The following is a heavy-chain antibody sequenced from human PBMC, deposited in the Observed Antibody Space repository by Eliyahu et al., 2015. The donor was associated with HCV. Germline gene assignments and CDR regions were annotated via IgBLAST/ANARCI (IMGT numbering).Heavy chain of an antibody. V-gene: IGHV1-18*01. Sequence: QVQLVQXGVEVKKPGASVKVSCKASGYTFSSYGVSWVRQAPGQGLEWMGWINPNNGNTNYAQKLQGRVTMTTDTSTSTVYMELRSLRSDDTAVYYCARGGLAGIYSIDYWGQGTLLTVSS. D-gene: IGHD1-26*01. J-gene: IGHJ4*02. CDR3: ARGGLAGIYSIDY. CDR2: INPNNGNT. CDR1: GYTFSSYG.